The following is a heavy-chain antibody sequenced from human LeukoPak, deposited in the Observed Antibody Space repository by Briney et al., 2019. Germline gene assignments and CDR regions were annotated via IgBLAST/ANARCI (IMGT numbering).Heavy chain of an antibody. J-gene: IGHJ5*02. Sequence: SETLSLTCTVSGGSISSYYWSWIRQPPGKGLEWIGYIYYSGSTNYNPSLKSRVTISVDTSKNQFSLKLSSVTAADTAVYYCARNGVGATRNWFDPWGQGTLVTVSP. CDR1: GGSISSYY. CDR2: IYYSGST. V-gene: IGHV4-59*01. CDR3: ARNGVGATRNWFDP. D-gene: IGHD1-26*01.